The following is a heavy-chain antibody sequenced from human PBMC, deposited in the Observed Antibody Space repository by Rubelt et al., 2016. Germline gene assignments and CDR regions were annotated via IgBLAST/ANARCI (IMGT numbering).Heavy chain of an antibody. D-gene: IGHD6-19*01. CDR1: GGSFSGYY. Sequence: QVQLKQWGAGLLKPSETLSLTCAVYGGSFSGYYWSWIRQPPGKGLEWIGEINHSGSTNYNPSLKSLVTISVGTSKNQFSVKLSAVTAADTAVYYCAGGGIAVAGASKSFDYWGQGTLVTVSS. CDR2: INHSGST. V-gene: IGHV4-34*01. J-gene: IGHJ4*02. CDR3: AGGGIAVAGASKSFDY.